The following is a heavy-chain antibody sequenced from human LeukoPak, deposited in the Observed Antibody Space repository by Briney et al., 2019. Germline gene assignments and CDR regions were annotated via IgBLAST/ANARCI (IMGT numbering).Heavy chain of an antibody. Sequence: PGGSLRLSCAASGFTFSSYWMSWVRQAPGKGLKRVANIKQDGSEKYYVDSVKGRFTISRDNAKNSLYLQMNSLRAEDTAVYYCARAGSGFWSGYSPFDYWGQGTLVAVSS. J-gene: IGHJ4*02. D-gene: IGHD3-3*01. CDR1: GFTFSSYW. CDR2: IKQDGSEK. V-gene: IGHV3-7*01. CDR3: ARAGSGFWSGYSPFDY.